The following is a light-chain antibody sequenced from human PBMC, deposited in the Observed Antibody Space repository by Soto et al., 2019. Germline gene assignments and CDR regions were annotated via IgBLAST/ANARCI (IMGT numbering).Light chain of an antibody. V-gene: IGKV1D-12*01. CDR3: QQTDDFPLT. J-gene: IGKJ4*01. Sequence: IHMTQSPSSLSASVLDTVTITFRASQGIYSRLAWYQQKPGKAPELLIYATSTLQNGVPSRFSGSGFGTDFTLSISSLQPEDSASYFCQQTDDFPLTFGGGTKVDI. CDR2: ATS. CDR1: QGIYSR.